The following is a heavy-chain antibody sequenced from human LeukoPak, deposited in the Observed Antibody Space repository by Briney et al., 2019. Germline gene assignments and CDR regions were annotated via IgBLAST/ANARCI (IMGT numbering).Heavy chain of an antibody. CDR1: GGSISSRTYY. CDR2: ISYSGST. Sequence: SETLSLTCTVSGGSISSRTYYWGWIRQPPGKGLEWIASISYSGSTYYNPSLKSRVTISVDTSKNQFSLKLSSVTAADTAVYYCARGVRWLQLSYFDYWGQGTLVTVSS. D-gene: IGHD5-24*01. J-gene: IGHJ4*02. V-gene: IGHV4-39*07. CDR3: ARGVRWLQLSYFDY.